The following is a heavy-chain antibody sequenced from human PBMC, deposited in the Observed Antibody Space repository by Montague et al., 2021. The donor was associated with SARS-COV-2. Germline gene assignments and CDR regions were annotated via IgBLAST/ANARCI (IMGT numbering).Heavy chain of an antibody. CDR2: IYYSGST. CDR3: ARGMHYYDSSGYYFDY. J-gene: IGHJ4*02. V-gene: IGHV4-59*01. CDR1: GGSISSYY. D-gene: IGHD3-22*01. Sequence: SETLSLTCTVSGGSISSYYWSWIRQPPGKGLVWIGYIYYSGSTXXXPSXXXRVTISVDTSKNQFSLKLSSVTAADTAVYYCARGMHYYDSSGYYFDYWGQGTLVTVSS.